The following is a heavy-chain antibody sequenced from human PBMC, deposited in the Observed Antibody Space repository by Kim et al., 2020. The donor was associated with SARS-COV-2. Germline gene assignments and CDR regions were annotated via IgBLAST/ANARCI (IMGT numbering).Heavy chain of an antibody. Sequence: GGSLRLSCAASGFTLSDYYMSWVRQAPGKGLECVSYISYSGSDIYYADSVKGRFTISRDIAKSSLYLQMDSLRPEDTAVYYCAKDILAAGLFFVYWGEGT. V-gene: IGHV3-11*01. J-gene: IGHJ4*02. D-gene: IGHD6-13*01. CDR3: AKDILAAGLFFVY. CDR2: ISYSGSDI. CDR1: GFTLSDYY.